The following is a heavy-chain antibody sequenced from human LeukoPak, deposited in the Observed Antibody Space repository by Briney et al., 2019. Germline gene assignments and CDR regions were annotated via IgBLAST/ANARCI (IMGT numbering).Heavy chain of an antibody. CDR1: GYTFTSYY. CDR3: ARGGSSKGSGYYYDAFDI. Sequence: ASVKVSCKASGYTFTSYYMHWVRQAPGQGLEWMGIINPSGGSTSYAQKFQGRVTMTRDTSTSTVYMELSSLRSEDTAVYYCARGGSSKGSGYYYDAFDIWGQGTMVTVSS. D-gene: IGHD3-22*01. J-gene: IGHJ3*02. CDR2: INPSGGST. V-gene: IGHV1-46*01.